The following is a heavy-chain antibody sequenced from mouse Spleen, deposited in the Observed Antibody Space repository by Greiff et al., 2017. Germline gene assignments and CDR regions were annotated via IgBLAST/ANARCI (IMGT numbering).Heavy chain of an antibody. CDR3: ARLRGNYHFDY. Sequence: EVKLLESGGGLVKPGGSLKLSCAASGFTFSSYAMSWVHQTPEKRLEWVATISSGGSYTYYPDSVQGRFTISRDNAKNTLYLQMSSLRSEDTAMYYCARLRGNYHFDYWGQGTTLTVSS. V-gene: IGHV5-9-1*01. CDR2: ISSGGSYT. CDR1: GFTFSSYA. J-gene: IGHJ2*01. D-gene: IGHD2-1*01.